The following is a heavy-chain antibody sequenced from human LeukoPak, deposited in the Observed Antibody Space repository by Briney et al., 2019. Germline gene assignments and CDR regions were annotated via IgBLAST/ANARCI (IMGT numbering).Heavy chain of an antibody. V-gene: IGHV3-33*01. CDR3: ATTVGYCSTTTCYLDFDS. J-gene: IGHJ4*02. D-gene: IGHD2-2*01. CDR2: IWYDGGKK. CDR1: GFMFSSYG. Sequence: PGRSLRLSCAASGFMFSSYGMHWVRQAPGKGLEWVAVIWYDGGKKYYADSVKGRFTISRDDSQNTLYLEMSSLRAEDTAIYYCATTVGYCSTTTCYLDFDSWGQGILVTVSS.